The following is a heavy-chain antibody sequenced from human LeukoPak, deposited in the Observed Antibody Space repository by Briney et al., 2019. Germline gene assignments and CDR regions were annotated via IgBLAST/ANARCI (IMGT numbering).Heavy chain of an antibody. CDR1: GYTFDDYA. CDR3: AKPGIPVAGTYFQH. Sequence: GGSLRLSCAASGYTFDDYAMHWVRKAPGKGLEWVSLISWDGGSTYYADSVKGRFTISRDNSKNSLYLQMNSLRAEDTALYYCAKPGIPVAGTYFQHWGQGTLVTVSS. CDR2: ISWDGGST. V-gene: IGHV3-43D*03. D-gene: IGHD6-19*01. J-gene: IGHJ1*01.